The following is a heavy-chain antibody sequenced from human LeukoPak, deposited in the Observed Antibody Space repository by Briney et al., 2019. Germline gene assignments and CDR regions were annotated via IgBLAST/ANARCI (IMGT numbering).Heavy chain of an antibody. Sequence: PGGSLRLSCAASGFTFSSYAMSWVRQAPGKGLEWVSAISGSGGSTYYADSVKGRFTISRDNSKNTLYLQMNSLRAEDTAVYYCAKEGRVNYYYYYYMDVWGKGTTVTVSS. J-gene: IGHJ6*03. CDR2: ISGSGGST. CDR1: GFTFSSYA. CDR3: AKEGRVNYYYYYYMDV. V-gene: IGHV3-23*01. D-gene: IGHD3-10*01.